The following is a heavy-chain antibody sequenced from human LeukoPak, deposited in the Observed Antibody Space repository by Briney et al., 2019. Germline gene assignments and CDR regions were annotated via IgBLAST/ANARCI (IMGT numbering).Heavy chain of an antibody. Sequence: GASVKVSCKASGYTFTSYGISWVRQAPGQGLEWMGWISAYNGNTNYAQKLQGRVTMTTDTSTSTAYMELRSLRSDDTAVYYCARNPDTRSVILRYFDWSLNWFDPWGQGTLVTVSS. CDR1: GYTFTSYG. D-gene: IGHD3-9*01. CDR3: ARNPDTRSVILRYFDWSLNWFDP. V-gene: IGHV1-18*01. CDR2: ISAYNGNT. J-gene: IGHJ5*02.